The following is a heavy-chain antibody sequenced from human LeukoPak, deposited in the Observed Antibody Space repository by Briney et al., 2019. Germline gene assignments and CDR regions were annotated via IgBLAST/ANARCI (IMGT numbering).Heavy chain of an antibody. CDR2: ISAYNGNT. CDR1: GYTFTSYG. D-gene: IGHD3-10*01. J-gene: IGHJ4*02. V-gene: IGHV1-18*01. Sequence: ASVKVSFKASGYTFTSYGISWVRQAPGQGLEWMGWISAYNGNTNYAQKLQVRVTMTTDTSTSTAYMELRSLRSDDTAVYYCVRAFASGSYYLSELGYWGQGTLVTVSS. CDR3: VRAFASGSYYLSELGY.